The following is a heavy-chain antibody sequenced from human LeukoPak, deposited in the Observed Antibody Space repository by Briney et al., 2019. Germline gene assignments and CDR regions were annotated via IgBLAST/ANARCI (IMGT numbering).Heavy chain of an antibody. Sequence: PGGSLRLSCAASGFTFSTYNMNWVRQTPGKGLEWVSSITSTSSYMYYADSVKGRFTISRDNAKNSLYLQMNSLRAEDTAVYYCARDMGCSGGSCYGWFDPWGQGTLVTVSS. J-gene: IGHJ5*02. CDR2: ITSTSSYM. CDR1: GFTFSTYN. CDR3: ARDMGCSGGSCYGWFDP. D-gene: IGHD2-15*01. V-gene: IGHV3-21*01.